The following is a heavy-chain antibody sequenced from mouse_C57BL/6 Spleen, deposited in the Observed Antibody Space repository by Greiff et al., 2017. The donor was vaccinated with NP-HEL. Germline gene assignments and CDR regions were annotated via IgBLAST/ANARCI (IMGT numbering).Heavy chain of an antibody. Sequence: QVQLQQPGAELVKPGASVKLSCKASGYTFTSYWMHWVKQRPGQGLEWIGMIHPNSGSTNYNEKFKSKATLTVDKSSSTAYMQLSSLTSEDSAVYYCALPYYYGCSFAYWGQGTTLTVSS. CDR3: ALPYYYGCSFAY. J-gene: IGHJ2*01. V-gene: IGHV1-64*01. D-gene: IGHD1-1*01. CDR1: GYTFTSYW. CDR2: IHPNSGST.